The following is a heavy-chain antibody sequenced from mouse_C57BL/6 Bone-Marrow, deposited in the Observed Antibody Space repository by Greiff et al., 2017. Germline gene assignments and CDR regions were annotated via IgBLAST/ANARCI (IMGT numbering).Heavy chain of an antibody. D-gene: IGHD1-1*01. CDR1: GFTFSSYT. CDR2: ISGGGGNT. J-gene: IGHJ2*01. Sequence: EVMLVESGGGLVKPGGSLKLSCAASGFTFSSYTMSWVRQTPEKRLEWVATISGGGGNTYYPDSVKGRFTISRGNAKNTLYLQMSHLRSEDTALYYCARKITTVIDYWGQGTTLTVSS. CDR3: ARKITTVIDY. V-gene: IGHV5-9*01.